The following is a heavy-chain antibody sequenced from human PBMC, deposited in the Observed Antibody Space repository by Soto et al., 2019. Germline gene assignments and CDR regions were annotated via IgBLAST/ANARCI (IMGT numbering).Heavy chain of an antibody. V-gene: IGHV1-18*04. J-gene: IGHJ4*02. CDR1: GYTFINHG. Sequence: QVQLVQSEAEVKKPGASVKVSCEASGYTFINHGISWVRQAPGQGLEWMGWVSGSNGNTKYAQKFKGRVTMTTETSTSTAHMELRNLRSDDTALYFCARDFYPLAYYFDPWGQGTLVTVSS. CDR3: ARDFYPLAYYFDP. CDR2: VSGSNGNT.